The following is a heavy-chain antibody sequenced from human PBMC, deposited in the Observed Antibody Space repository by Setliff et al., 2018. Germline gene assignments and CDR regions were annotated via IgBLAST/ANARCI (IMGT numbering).Heavy chain of an antibody. CDR2: ISYDGGHK. J-gene: IGHJ4*02. D-gene: IGHD3-22*01. CDR3: AKEYYYDSAGLEY. V-gene: IGHV3-30*18. Sequence: GGSLRLSCAASGFTFNTYWMHWVRQAPGKGLEWVSFISYDGGHKYYVDSVKGRFTISRDNSKNTLYLQMSSLRAEDTAVYYCAKEYYYDSAGLEYWGQGTLVTVSS. CDR1: GFTFNTYW.